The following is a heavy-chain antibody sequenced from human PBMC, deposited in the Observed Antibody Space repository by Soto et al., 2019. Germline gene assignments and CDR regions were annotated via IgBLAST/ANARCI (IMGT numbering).Heavy chain of an antibody. V-gene: IGHV3-30*18. J-gene: IGHJ4*02. CDR1: GFTFSNYA. Sequence: GGPLILSCAATGFTFSNYAMHWVRQAPGKGLEWVAGISFDGSNKYYINSVKGRFTISRDNSKNMLYLQMDSLRADDTAVYYCVKVLDGFYFDYWGQGTLVTVSS. CDR3: VKVLDGFYFDY. D-gene: IGHD3-3*01. CDR2: ISFDGSNK.